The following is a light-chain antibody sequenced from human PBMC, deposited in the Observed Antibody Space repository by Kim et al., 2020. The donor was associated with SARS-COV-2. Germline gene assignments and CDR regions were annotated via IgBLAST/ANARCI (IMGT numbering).Light chain of an antibody. Sequence: QSITSACTGSSIDVGAYNYVSLYQQHPGKAPKLMIYDVSTRPSGVSNGFSGSKSGNTASLTISGLQAEDEADYYCSSYTSSSTPVVFGGGTQLTVL. CDR2: DVS. J-gene: IGLJ2*01. V-gene: IGLV2-14*03. CDR3: SSYTSSSTPVV. CDR1: SIDVGAYNY.